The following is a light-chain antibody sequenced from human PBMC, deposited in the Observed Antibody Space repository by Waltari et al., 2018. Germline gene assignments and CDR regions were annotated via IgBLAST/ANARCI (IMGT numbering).Light chain of an antibody. V-gene: IGLV3-19*01. CDR2: VKN. Sequence: SSELTQDPAVSVAMGQTVRITCQGDSLRSYYASWYQQRPGQAPILVMYVKNNRPSVDLDRFSCSGSQNTASLTITGAQAEDEASYYCHSRDASGVGGSFGGGTKLTVL. CDR1: SLRSYY. CDR3: HSRDASGVGGS. J-gene: IGLJ2*01.